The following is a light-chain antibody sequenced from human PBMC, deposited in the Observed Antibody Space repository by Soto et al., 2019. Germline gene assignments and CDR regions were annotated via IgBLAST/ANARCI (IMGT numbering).Light chain of an antibody. CDR1: QNVNNR. V-gene: IGKV3-15*01. J-gene: IGKJ1*01. Sequence: EIVMTQFPAMLSVSPGERATLSCRASQNVNNRLAWYQQKAGQPPRLLIYGASTRATGIPARFSGSGSGTEFTLTISSLQSGDFAVYYCQHFNSWPLLFGQGTKVEIK. CDR2: GAS. CDR3: QHFNSWPLL.